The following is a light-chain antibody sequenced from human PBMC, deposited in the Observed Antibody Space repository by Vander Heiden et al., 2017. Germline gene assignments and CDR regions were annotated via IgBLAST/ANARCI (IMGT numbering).Light chain of an antibody. CDR1: QSVSSN. V-gene: IGKV3-15*01. CDR2: GAS. Sequence: EIVMTQSPATLSVSPGERATLSCRASQSVSSNLAWYQQKPGQAPRLLIYGASTRATGIPARFSGSGSGKEFTLTISSLQSEDFAVYYCQQYNNWPPWYTFGQGTKLEIK. J-gene: IGKJ2*01. CDR3: QQYNNWPPWYT.